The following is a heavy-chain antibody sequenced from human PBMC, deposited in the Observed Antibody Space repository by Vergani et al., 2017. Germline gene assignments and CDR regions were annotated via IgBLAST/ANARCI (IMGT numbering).Heavy chain of an antibody. CDR3: ARWYVGLDY. CDR2: IYSGGST. Sequence: EVQLLESGGGLVQPGGSLRLSCAASGFTFSSYSMNWVRQAPGKGLEWVSVIYSGGSTYYADSVKGRFTISRDNSKNTLYLQMNSLRAEDTAVYYCARWYVGLDYWGQGTLVTVSS. V-gene: IGHV3-66*01. J-gene: IGHJ4*02. CDR1: GFTFSSYS. D-gene: IGHD1-14*01.